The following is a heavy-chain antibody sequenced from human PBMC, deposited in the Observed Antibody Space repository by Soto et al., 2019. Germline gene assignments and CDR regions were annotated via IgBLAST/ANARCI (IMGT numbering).Heavy chain of an antibody. CDR3: AGPSSSWSYYYYYGMDV. Sequence: QVQLVQSGAEVKKPGASVKVSCKASGYTFTSYAMHWVRQAPGQRLEWMGWINAGNGNTKYSQKFQGRVTITRDTSASTAYMELSSLRSEDTAVYYCAGPSSSWSYYYYYGMDVWGQGTTVTVSS. D-gene: IGHD6-13*01. J-gene: IGHJ6*02. CDR2: INAGNGNT. V-gene: IGHV1-3*01. CDR1: GYTFTSYA.